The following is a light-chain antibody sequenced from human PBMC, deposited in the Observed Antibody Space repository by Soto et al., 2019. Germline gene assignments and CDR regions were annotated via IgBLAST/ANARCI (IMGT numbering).Light chain of an antibody. CDR2: GAS. Sequence: EIVLTQSPGTLSLSPGERATLSCRASQSISSSYLAWYQQKPGQAPRLLVYGASSRATGIPDRFSGSGSGTDFTITIIRLEPEDFAVYYCQQYGSSRFTFGPGTKVEIK. V-gene: IGKV3-20*01. CDR3: QQYGSSRFT. CDR1: QSISSSY. J-gene: IGKJ3*01.